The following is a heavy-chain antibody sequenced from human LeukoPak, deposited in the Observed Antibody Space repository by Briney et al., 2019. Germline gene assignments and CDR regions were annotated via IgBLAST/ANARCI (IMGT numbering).Heavy chain of an antibody. D-gene: IGHD1-26*01. CDR2: IYHSGST. Sequence: SETLSLTCTVSGYSISGGYYWGWIRQPPGKGLEWIGSIYHSGSTYYNPSLKSRVTISVDTSKNQFSLKLSSVTAADTAVYYCARVGATNDLGIYYYMDVWGKGTTVTVSS. CDR3: ARVGATNDLGIYYYMDV. J-gene: IGHJ6*03. V-gene: IGHV4-38-2*02. CDR1: GYSISGGYY.